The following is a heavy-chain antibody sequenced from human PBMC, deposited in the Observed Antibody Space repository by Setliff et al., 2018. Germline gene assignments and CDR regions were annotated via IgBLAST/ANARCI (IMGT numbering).Heavy chain of an antibody. CDR2: IFTSGST. V-gene: IGHV4-61*02. CDR1: GGSISSGTYY. J-gene: IGHJ4*02. D-gene: IGHD3-3*01. Sequence: PSETLSLTCTVSGGSISSGTYYWSWIRQPAEKGLEWIGRIFTSGSTNYNPSLKSRVTISVDTSKNQFSLKLSSVTAADTAVYYCARTYNFWSGYFDYWGQGTLVTVSS. CDR3: ARTYNFWSGYFDY.